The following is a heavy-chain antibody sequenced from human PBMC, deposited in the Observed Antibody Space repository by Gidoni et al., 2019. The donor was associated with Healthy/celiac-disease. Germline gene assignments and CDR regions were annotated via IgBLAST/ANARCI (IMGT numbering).Heavy chain of an antibody. CDR2: IYSGGST. V-gene: IGHV3-53*04. Sequence: EVQLVESGGGLVQPGGSLRLSCAASGFTVSSNYMSWVRQAPGKGLEWVSVIYSGGSTYYADSVKGRFTISRHNSKNTLYLQMNSLRVEDTAVYYCASSPDSMISFLDYWGQGTLVTVSS. CDR3: ASSPDSMISFLDY. CDR1: GFTVSSNY. D-gene: IGHD3-22*01. J-gene: IGHJ4*02.